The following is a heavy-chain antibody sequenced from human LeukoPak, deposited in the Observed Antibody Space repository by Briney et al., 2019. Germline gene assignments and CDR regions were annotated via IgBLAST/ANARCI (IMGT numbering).Heavy chain of an antibody. D-gene: IGHD2-2*01. CDR2: ISPHNGNA. CDR1: GYNFFTYG. CDR3: ARGDFISSREYLFFFDY. J-gene: IGHJ4*01. V-gene: IGHV1-18*01. Sequence: ASVKVSCKASGYNFFTYGITWVRQAPGQGLEWMGWISPHNGNANYAQKFQDRVIMTTDTSTNTAFMEVRSLRSDDTAMYYCARGDFISSREYLFFFDYWGQGSLVTVSS.